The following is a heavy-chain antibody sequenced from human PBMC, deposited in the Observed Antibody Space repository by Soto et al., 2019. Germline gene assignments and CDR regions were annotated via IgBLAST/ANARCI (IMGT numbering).Heavy chain of an antibody. J-gene: IGHJ4*02. CDR2: IYYTGST. D-gene: IGHD1-26*01. CDR3: ARTYSGYFDY. V-gene: IGHV4-61*01. Sequence: SATLSLTCTVSGGTVRSGSYYWSWIRQPPGKGLEWIGYIYYTGSTKYNPSLKSRVTTSVDTSENQFSLKLSSVTAADTAVYYCARTYSGYFDYWGKGTLVTVSS. CDR1: GGTVRSGSYY.